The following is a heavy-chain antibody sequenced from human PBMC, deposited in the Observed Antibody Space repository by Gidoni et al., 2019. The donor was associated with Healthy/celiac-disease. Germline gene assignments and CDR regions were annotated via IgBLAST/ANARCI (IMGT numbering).Heavy chain of an antibody. Sequence: EVQLGESAGGLVKPGGSRRRSGAASGFPYSSDSLIRVRQAPGTGLGWVSSISSSSSYIYYADSVKSRFTISRDNAKNSLYLQMNSLRAEDTAVYYCARAEDYGDYVILEGLDAFDIWGQGTMVTVSS. V-gene: IGHV3-21*01. CDR2: ISSSSSYI. CDR3: ARAEDYGDYVILEGLDAFDI. D-gene: IGHD4-17*01. J-gene: IGHJ3*02. CDR1: GFPYSSDS.